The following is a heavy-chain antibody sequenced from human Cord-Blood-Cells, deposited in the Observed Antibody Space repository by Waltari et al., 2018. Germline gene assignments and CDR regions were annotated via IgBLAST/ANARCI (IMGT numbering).Heavy chain of an antibody. CDR3: ARDGGGTIAAAGTIDY. CDR1: GFTFRSYA. Sequence: QVQLVESGGGVVQPGRSLRLSCAASGFTFRSYAMHWVRQAPGKGLEWVAVISYDGSNKYYADSVKGRFTISRDNSKNTLYLQMNSLRAEDTAVYYCARDGGGTIAAAGTIDYWGQGTLVTVSS. D-gene: IGHD6-13*01. V-gene: IGHV3-30-3*01. J-gene: IGHJ4*02. CDR2: ISYDGSNK.